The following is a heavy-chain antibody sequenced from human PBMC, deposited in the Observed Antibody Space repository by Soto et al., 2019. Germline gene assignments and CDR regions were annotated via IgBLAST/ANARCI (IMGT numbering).Heavy chain of an antibody. J-gene: IGHJ4*02. CDR2: IYYSGST. CDR1: GDSIASGAYY. Sequence: QVPLQESGPGLVKPSQTLSLTCTVSGDSIASGAYYWSWIRHHPGKGLEWIGYIYYSGSTYYNPSLKSRVSISVDTSQNQFSLKLSSLTAADTAVYYCATVYNRIAIDSWGPGTLVIVSS. V-gene: IGHV4-31*03. CDR3: ATVYNRIAIDS. D-gene: IGHD1-1*01.